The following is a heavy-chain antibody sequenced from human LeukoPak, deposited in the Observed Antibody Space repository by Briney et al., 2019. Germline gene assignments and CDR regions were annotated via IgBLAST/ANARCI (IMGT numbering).Heavy chain of an antibody. CDR1: GYTFTSYY. D-gene: IGHD3-22*01. Sequence: ASVKVSCKASGYTFTSYYMHWVRQATGQGLEWMGIINPSGGSTSYAQKFQGRVTMTRDTSTSTVYMELSSLRSEDTAVYYCARAYYDSSGYPHDGYYFDYWGQGTLVTVSS. CDR3: ARAYYDSSGYPHDGYYFDY. CDR2: INPSGGST. V-gene: IGHV1-46*01. J-gene: IGHJ4*02.